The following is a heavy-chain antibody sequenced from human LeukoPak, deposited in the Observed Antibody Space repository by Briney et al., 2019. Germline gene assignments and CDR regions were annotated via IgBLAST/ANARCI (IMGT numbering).Heavy chain of an antibody. CDR3: AREGGWYYFDY. Sequence: ASVKVSCKASGYTFTSYYIHWVRQAPGQGLEWMGIINPSGGSTSYAQKFQGRVTMTRDTSTSTVYMELSSLRSEDTAVYYCAREGGWYYFDYWGQGTLVTVSS. V-gene: IGHV1-46*01. J-gene: IGHJ4*02. CDR1: GYTFTSYY. CDR2: INPSGGST. D-gene: IGHD6-19*01.